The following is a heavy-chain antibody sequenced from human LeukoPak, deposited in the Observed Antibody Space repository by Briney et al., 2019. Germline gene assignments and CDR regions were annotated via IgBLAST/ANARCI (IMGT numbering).Heavy chain of an antibody. D-gene: IGHD6-19*01. Sequence: SVKVSCKASGGTFSSYAISWVRQAPGQGLEWMGRIIPIFGTANYAQKFQGRVTITTDESTSTAYMELSSLRSEDTAVYYCASAKQWHRIYYFDYWGQGTLVTVSS. J-gene: IGHJ4*02. CDR3: ASAKQWHRIYYFDY. CDR2: IIPIFGTA. V-gene: IGHV1-69*05. CDR1: GGTFSSYA.